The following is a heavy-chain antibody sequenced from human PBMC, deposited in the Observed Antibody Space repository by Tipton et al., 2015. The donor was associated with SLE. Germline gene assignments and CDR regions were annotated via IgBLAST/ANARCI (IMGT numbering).Heavy chain of an antibody. CDR1: GGSISSGGYY. J-gene: IGHJ4*02. D-gene: IGHD6-19*01. CDR3: ATSPGYSSGWFLFDY. Sequence: TLSLTCTVSGGSISSGGYYWSWIRQHPGKGLEWIGYIYYSGSTYYNPSLKSRVTISVDTSKNQFSLKLSSVTAADTAVHYCATSPGYSSGWFLFDYWGQGTLVTVSS. V-gene: IGHV4-31*03. CDR2: IYYSGST.